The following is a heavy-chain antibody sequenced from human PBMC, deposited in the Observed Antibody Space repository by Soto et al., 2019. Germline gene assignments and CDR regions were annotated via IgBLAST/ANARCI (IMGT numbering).Heavy chain of an antibody. Sequence: PGESLKISCKGSGYSFTNYWIGWVRQMPGKGLEWMGIIYPGDSDTRYSPSFRGQVTISADKSINTAYLQWSSLKASDTATYYCATARFPGDGICNNCYAAYYFACSAQGTLVPVSS. CDR1: GYSFTNYW. V-gene: IGHV5-51*01. CDR3: ATARFPGDGICNNCYAAYYFAC. J-gene: IGHJ4*02. D-gene: IGHD2-8*01. CDR2: IYPGDSDT.